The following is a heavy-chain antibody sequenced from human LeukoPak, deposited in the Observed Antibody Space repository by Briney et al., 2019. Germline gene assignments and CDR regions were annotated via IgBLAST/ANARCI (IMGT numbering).Heavy chain of an antibody. J-gene: IGHJ4*02. CDR2: ISAYNGNT. V-gene: IGHV1-18*01. Sequence: ASVKVSCKASGYTFTSYGISWVRQVPGQGLEWMGWISAYNGNTNYAQKLQGRVTMTTDTSTSTAYMELRSLRSDDTAVYYCARAPAFCSSTSCYGGGFFDYWGQGTLVTVSS. CDR3: ARAPAFCSSTSCYGGGFFDY. D-gene: IGHD2-2*01. CDR1: GYTFTSYG.